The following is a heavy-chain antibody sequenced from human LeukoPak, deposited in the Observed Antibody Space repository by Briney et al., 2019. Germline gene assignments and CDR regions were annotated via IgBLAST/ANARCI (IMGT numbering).Heavy chain of an antibody. CDR3: ARDWTSVSYYYYGMDV. J-gene: IGHJ6*02. V-gene: IGHV3-30*03. CDR2: ISYDGSNK. CDR1: GFTFSSYG. Sequence: GGSLRLSCAASGFTFSSYGMHWVRQAPGKGLEWVAVISYDGSNKYYADSVKGRFTISRDNSKNTLYLQMNSLRAEDTAVYYCARDWTSVSYYYYGMDVWGQGTTVTVSS. D-gene: IGHD3-16*01.